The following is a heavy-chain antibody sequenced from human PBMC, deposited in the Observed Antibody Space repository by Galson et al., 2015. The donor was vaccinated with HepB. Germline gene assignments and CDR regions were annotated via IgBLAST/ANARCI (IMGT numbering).Heavy chain of an antibody. D-gene: IGHD5-18*01. Sequence: LRLSCAASGFTFSSYAMSWVRQAPGKGLEWVSGISGSGGSTYYADSVKGRITISRDNSKNTLYLQMNSLRAEDMAVYYCATCGYSYGLPPDYWGQGTLVTVSS. CDR2: ISGSGGST. J-gene: IGHJ4*02. V-gene: IGHV3-23*01. CDR3: ATCGYSYGLPPDY. CDR1: GFTFSSYA.